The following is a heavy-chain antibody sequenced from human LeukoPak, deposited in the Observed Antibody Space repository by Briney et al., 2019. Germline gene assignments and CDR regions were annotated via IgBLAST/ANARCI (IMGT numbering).Heavy chain of an antibody. J-gene: IGHJ4*02. Sequence: GGSLRLSCAASGFTFDDYAMHWVRQPPGKGLLWVSRINGDGSETYYADSVKGRFTISRDNAENTVFLQINNLRAEDTAVYYCARDIREYNSWGQGTLVTVSP. V-gene: IGHV3-74*01. D-gene: IGHD6-6*01. CDR2: INGDGSET. CDR1: GFTFDDYA. CDR3: ARDIREYNS.